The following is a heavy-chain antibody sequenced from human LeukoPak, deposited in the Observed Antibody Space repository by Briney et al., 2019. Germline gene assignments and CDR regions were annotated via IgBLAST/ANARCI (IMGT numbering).Heavy chain of an antibody. D-gene: IGHD3-10*01. Sequence: SETLSFTCTVSGGSISSSSYYWGWIRQPPGKGLEWIGSIYHSGSTYYNPSLKSRVTISVDTSKNQFSLKLSSVTAADTAVYYCARRAFGEFVYYYYMDLWGKGTTVTVSS. J-gene: IGHJ6*03. CDR1: GGSISSSSYY. CDR2: IYHSGST. CDR3: ARRAFGEFVYYYYMDL. V-gene: IGHV4-39*01.